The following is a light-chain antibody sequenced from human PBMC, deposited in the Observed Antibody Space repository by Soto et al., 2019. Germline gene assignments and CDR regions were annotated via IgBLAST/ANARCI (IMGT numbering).Light chain of an antibody. Sequence: QSVLTQPPSASGTPGQRVTLSCSGSSSNIGYNAVNWYQQHPGKAPKLMIYEVSNRPSGVSNRFSGSKSGNTASLTISGLQAEDEADYYCSSYTSSSTLVFGGGTKVTVL. CDR1: SSNIGYNA. J-gene: IGLJ2*01. V-gene: IGLV2-14*01. CDR2: EVS. CDR3: SSYTSSSTLV.